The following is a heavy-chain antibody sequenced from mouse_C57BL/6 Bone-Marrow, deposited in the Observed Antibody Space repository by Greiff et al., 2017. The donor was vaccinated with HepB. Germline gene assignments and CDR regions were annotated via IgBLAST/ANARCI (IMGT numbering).Heavy chain of an antibody. CDR2: IFPGSGST. CDR3: ARGYYYGSRRGDYYWYFDV. Sequence: QVQLKQSGPELVKPGASVKISCKASGYTFTDYYINWVKQRPGQGLEWIGWIFPGSGSTYYNEKFKGKATLTVDKSSSTAYMLLSSLTSEDSAVYFCARGYYYGSRRGDYYWYFDVWGTGTTVTVSS. D-gene: IGHD1-1*01. J-gene: IGHJ1*03. V-gene: IGHV1-75*01. CDR1: GYTFTDYY.